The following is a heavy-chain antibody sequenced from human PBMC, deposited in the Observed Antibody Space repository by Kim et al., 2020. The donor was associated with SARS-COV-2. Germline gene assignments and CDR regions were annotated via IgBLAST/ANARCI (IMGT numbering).Heavy chain of an antibody. CDR2: IKSKTDGGTT. CDR1: GFTFSNAW. D-gene: IGHD3-10*01. CDR3: TTATYYYGSGIFRYYYYYGMDV. Sequence: GGSLRLSCAASGFTFSNAWMSWVRQAPGKGLEWVGRIKSKTDGGTTDYAAPVKGRFTISRDDSKNTLYLQMNSLKTEDTAVYYCTTATYYYGSGIFRYYYYYGMDVWGQGTTVTVSS. J-gene: IGHJ6*02. V-gene: IGHV3-15*01.